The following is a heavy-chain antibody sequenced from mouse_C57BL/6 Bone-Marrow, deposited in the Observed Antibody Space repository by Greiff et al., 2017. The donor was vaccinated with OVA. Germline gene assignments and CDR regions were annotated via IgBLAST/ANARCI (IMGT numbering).Heavy chain of an antibody. J-gene: IGHJ4*01. D-gene: IGHD1-1*01. CDR2: INPYNGGT. Sequence: VQLKESGPVLVKPGASVKMSCKASGYTFTDYYMNWVQQSHGKSLEWIGVINPYNGGTSYNQKFKGKATLTVDKSSSTAYMALNSLTSEDSAVYYCARLLGDYYAMDYWGQGTSVTVSS. CDR3: ARLLGDYYAMDY. CDR1: GYTFTDYY. V-gene: IGHV1-19*01.